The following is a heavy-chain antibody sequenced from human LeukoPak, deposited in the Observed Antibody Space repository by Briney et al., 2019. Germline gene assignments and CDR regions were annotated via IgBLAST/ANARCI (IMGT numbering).Heavy chain of an antibody. CDR1: GGPISSYY. D-gene: IGHD3-10*01. CDR2: IYYSGRA. Sequence: SETLSLTCTVSGGPISSYYWSWIPQPPGKGLEWIGYIYYSGRANYNPSLKSRVTISVDTSKNQFSLKLSSVTAADTAVYYCARSFHGTGNGMDAWGKGTTVTVSS. J-gene: IGHJ6*04. V-gene: IGHV4-59*01. CDR3: ARSFHGTGNGMDA.